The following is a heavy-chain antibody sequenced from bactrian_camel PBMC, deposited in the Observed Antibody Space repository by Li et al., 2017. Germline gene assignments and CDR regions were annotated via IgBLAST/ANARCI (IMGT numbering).Heavy chain of an antibody. V-gene: IGHV3S55*01. CDR3: VAGGWYGTPTLSAAGYKY. D-gene: IGHD3*01. CDR2: ILTGGTT. Sequence: HVQLVESGGGSVQAGGSLRLSCAASGYTYSSYCMGWFRQAPGEEREGVARILTGGTTKIYADSVKGRFTISRDTAKNTLYLQMNSLKPEDTGMYYCVAGGWYGTPTLSAAGYKYWGQGPRSPSP. J-gene: IGHJ4*01. CDR1: GYTYSSYC.